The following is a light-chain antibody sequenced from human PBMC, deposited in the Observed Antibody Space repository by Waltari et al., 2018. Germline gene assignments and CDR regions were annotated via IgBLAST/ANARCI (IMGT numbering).Light chain of an antibody. CDR3: AAWDDSLRMV. J-gene: IGLJ2*01. CDR2: SNN. Sequence: QSVLTQPPSASGTPGQRVTISCSGSSSNIGSNTVNWYQQLPGTAPKLLMYSNNQRPSRVPDRFSGSKSGTSASLAISGLQSEDEADYYCAAWDDSLRMVFGGGTKLTVL. CDR1: SSNIGSNT. V-gene: IGLV1-44*01.